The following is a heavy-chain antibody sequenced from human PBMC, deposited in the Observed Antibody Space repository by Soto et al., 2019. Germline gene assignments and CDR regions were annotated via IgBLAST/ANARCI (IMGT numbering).Heavy chain of an antibody. CDR1: GFTFSSYS. V-gene: IGHV3-48*01. CDR2: ISSNSSTI. D-gene: IGHD6-6*01. CDR3: ARDSPYSSSSNFDY. Sequence: GGSLRLSCAASGFTFSSYSMNWVRQAPGKGLEWVSYISSNSSTIYYADSVKGRFTISRDNSKNTLYLQMNSLRAEDTVVYYCARDSPYSSSSNFDYWGQGTLVTVSS. J-gene: IGHJ4*02.